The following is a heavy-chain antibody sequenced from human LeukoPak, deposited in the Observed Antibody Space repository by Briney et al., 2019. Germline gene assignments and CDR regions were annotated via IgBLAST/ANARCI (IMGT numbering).Heavy chain of an antibody. CDR3: ASGFGELIFDY. J-gene: IGHJ4*02. V-gene: IGHV3-7*03. CDR1: GFTFSSYW. CDR2: IKQDGSEK. D-gene: IGHD3-10*01. Sequence: GGSLRLSCAASGFTFSSYWMSWVRQAPGKGLEWVANIKQDGSEKYYVDSVKGRFTISRDNAKNPLYLQMNSLRAEDTAVYYCASGFGELIFDYWGQGTLVTVSS.